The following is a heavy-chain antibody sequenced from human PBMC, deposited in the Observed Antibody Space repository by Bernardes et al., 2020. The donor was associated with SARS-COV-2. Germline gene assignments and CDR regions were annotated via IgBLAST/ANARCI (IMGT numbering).Heavy chain of an antibody. J-gene: IGHJ6*02. CDR3: ARDRTIAVAATYYYYGMDV. D-gene: IGHD6-19*01. V-gene: IGHV1-46*01. CDR1: GYTFTSYY. CDR2: INPSGGST. Sequence: ASVKVSYKASGYTFTSYYMHWVRQAPGQGLEWMGIINPSGGSTSYAQKFQGRVTMTRDTSTSTVYMELSSLRSEDTAVYYCARDRTIAVAATYYYYGMDVWGQGTTVTVSS.